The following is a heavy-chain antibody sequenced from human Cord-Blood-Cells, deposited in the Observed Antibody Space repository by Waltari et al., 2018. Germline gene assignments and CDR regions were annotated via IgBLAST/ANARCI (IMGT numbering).Heavy chain of an antibody. CDR2: IYYSGST. V-gene: IGHV4-39*01. Sequence: QLQLQESGPGLVKPSETLSLTCTVSGGSISSSSYYWGWISQPPGKGLEWIGSIYYSGSTYYNPSLKSRVTISVDTSKNQFSLKLSSVTAADTAVYYCARQVWESIDYWGQGTLVTVSS. J-gene: IGHJ4*02. CDR3: ARQVWESIDY. CDR1: GGSISSSSYY. D-gene: IGHD1-26*01.